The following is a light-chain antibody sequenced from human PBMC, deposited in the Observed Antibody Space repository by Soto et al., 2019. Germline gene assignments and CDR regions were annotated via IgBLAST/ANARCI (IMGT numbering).Light chain of an antibody. CDR1: QSVSYN. Sequence: EIVMTQSPATLSVSPGERATLSCRASQSVSYNLAWYQQKPGQGPRLLIYGAFTRATGIPARFSGSGSGTAFTLTISSLQSEDFAVYYCQQYKNWPPLTFGGGT. J-gene: IGKJ4*01. CDR3: QQYKNWPPLT. V-gene: IGKV3-15*01. CDR2: GAF.